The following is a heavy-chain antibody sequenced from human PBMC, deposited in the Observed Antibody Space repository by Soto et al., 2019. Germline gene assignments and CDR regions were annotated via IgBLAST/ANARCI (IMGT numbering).Heavy chain of an antibody. D-gene: IGHD6-25*01. Sequence: SETLSLTCTVSGGSISSYYWSWIRQPPGKGLEWIGYIYYSGSTNYNPSLKSRVTISVDTSKNQFSLKLSSVTAADTAVYYCARGQAAEGYYYYMDVWGKGTKVTVSS. CDR2: IYYSGST. CDR3: ARGQAAEGYYYYMDV. V-gene: IGHV4-59*01. CDR1: GGSISSYY. J-gene: IGHJ6*03.